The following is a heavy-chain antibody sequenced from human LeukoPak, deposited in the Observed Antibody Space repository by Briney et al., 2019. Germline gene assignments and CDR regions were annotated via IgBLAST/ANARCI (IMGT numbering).Heavy chain of an antibody. CDR1: GYTFTSYG. CDR3: ARVVTERQWLVPEGAFDI. CDR2: ISAYNGNT. J-gene: IGHJ3*02. Sequence: ASVKVSCKASGYTFTSYGISWVRQAPGQGLEWMGWISAYNGNTSYAQKLQGRVTMTTDTSTSTAYMELRSLRSDDTAVYYCARVVTERQWLVPEGAFDIWGQGTMVTVSS. D-gene: IGHD6-19*01. V-gene: IGHV1-18*01.